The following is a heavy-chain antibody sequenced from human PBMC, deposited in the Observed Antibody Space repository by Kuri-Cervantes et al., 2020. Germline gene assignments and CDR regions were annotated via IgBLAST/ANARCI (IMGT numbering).Heavy chain of an antibody. D-gene: IGHD1-26*01. CDR3: ARSSGSSRSQYSFDY. Sequence: GGSLRLSCAASGFTFSSYAMSWVRQAPGKGLEWVSAISGSGGSTYYADSVKGRFTISRDNAENSLYLQMSSLRAEDTAVYYCARSSGSSRSQYSFDYWGQGTLVTVSS. CDR1: GFTFSSYA. J-gene: IGHJ4*02. CDR2: ISGSGGST. V-gene: IGHV3-23*01.